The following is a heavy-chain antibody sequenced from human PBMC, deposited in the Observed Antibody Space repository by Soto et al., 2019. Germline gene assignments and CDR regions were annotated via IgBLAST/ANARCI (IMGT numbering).Heavy chain of an antibody. D-gene: IGHD4-17*01. Sequence: ASVKVSCKASGYTFTSYGISWVRQAPGQGLEWMGWISAYNGNTNYAQKLQGRVTMTTDTSTSTAYMELRSLRSDDTAVYYCARDVHDYGDYIFDYWGQGTLVTVSS. V-gene: IGHV1-18*04. CDR3: ARDVHDYGDYIFDY. J-gene: IGHJ4*02. CDR2: ISAYNGNT. CDR1: GYTFTSYG.